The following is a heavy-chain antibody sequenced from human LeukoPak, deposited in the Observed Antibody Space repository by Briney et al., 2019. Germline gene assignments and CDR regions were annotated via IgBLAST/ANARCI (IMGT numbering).Heavy chain of an antibody. CDR1: GGSISSYY. Sequence: SETLSLTCTVSGGSISSYYWSWIRQPPGKGLEWIGYIYYSGSTNYNPSLKSRVTISADTSKNQFSLKLSSVTAADTAVYYCAGGGATWFIYYYYYYMDVWGKGTTVTVSS. CDR3: AGGGATWFIYYYYYYMDV. D-gene: IGHD1-26*01. V-gene: IGHV4-59*01. CDR2: IYYSGST. J-gene: IGHJ6*03.